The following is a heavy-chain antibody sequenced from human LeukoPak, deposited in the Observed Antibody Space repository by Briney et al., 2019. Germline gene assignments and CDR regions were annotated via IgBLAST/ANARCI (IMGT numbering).Heavy chain of an antibody. CDR3: ARESLTIFGVNFDH. Sequence: GGSLRLSCAASGFTVSSNYMSWVRQAPGKGVEWVSVIYRGGSTYYADSVKGRFTISRDNSKNTLYLQMNSLRAEDTAVYYCARESLTIFGVNFDHWGQGTLVTVSS. J-gene: IGHJ4*02. D-gene: IGHD3-3*01. V-gene: IGHV3-66*02. CDR1: GFTVSSNY. CDR2: IYRGGST.